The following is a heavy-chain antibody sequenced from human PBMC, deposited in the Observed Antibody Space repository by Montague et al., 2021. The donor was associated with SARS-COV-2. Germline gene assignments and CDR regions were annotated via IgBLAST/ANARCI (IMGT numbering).Heavy chain of an antibody. CDR2: ISYDGSNK. J-gene: IGHJ4*02. V-gene: IGHV3-30-3*01. D-gene: IGHD2-2*01. Sequence: SLRLSCAASGFIFSTYTMHWVRQAPGKGLEWVAVISYDGSNKYYADSVKGRFTISRDNSKNTLYLQMNSLRAEDTAVYYCAAQLLSQLGYWGQGTLVTVSS. CDR1: GFIFSTYT. CDR3: AAQLLSQLGY.